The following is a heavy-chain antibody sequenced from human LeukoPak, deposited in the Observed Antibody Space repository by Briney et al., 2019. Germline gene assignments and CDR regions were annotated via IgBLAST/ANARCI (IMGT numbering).Heavy chain of an antibody. CDR1: GYTFTGYY. J-gene: IGHJ3*02. D-gene: IGHD3-3*01. V-gene: IGHV1-2*02. Sequence: ASVRVSCKASGYTFTGYYVHWVRRAPGQGLQWMGWINPNSGGANYAQSFQGRVTMTRDTSISTAYMELSRLRSDDTAVYYCARVLEWLAPYDAFDIWGQGTMVTVSS. CDR2: INPNSGGA. CDR3: ARVLEWLAPYDAFDI.